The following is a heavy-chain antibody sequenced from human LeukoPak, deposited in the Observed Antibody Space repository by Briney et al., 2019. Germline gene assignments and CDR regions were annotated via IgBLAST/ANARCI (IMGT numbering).Heavy chain of an antibody. Sequence: SETLSLTCTVSGYSISSTYYWGWIRQPPGKGLEWIGNIYHSGSTYYNPSLKSRVTISVDTSKNQFSLKLSSVTAADTAVYYCARVEESDAFDIWGQGTMVTVSS. V-gene: IGHV4-38-2*02. CDR1: GYSISSTYY. CDR3: ARVEESDAFDI. J-gene: IGHJ3*02. CDR2: IYHSGST.